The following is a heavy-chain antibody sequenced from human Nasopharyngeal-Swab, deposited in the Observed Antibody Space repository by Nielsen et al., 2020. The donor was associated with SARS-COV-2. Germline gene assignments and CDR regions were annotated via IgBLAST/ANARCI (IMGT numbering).Heavy chain of an antibody. Sequence: ASVKVSCKASGYTFTSYYMHWVRQATGQGLEWMGWMNPNSGNTGYAQKFQGRVTMTRNTSISTAYMELSSLRSEDTAVYYCARGGYSSSWYVSGWFDPWGQGTLVTVSS. V-gene: IGHV1-8*02. CDR3: ARGGYSSSWYVSGWFDP. CDR2: MNPNSGNT. D-gene: IGHD6-13*01. CDR1: GYTFTSYY. J-gene: IGHJ5*02.